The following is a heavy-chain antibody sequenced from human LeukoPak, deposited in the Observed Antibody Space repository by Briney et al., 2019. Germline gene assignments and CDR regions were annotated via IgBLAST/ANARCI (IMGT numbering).Heavy chain of an antibody. J-gene: IGHJ6*03. CDR1: GFTFSSYA. Sequence: GGSLRLSCAASGFTFSSYAMSWVRQAPGKGLEWVSAISGSGGSTYYANSVKGRFTISRDNSKNTLYLQMNSLRAEDTAVYYCAKEGVRGTYYYYYMDVWGKGTTVTVSS. CDR2: ISGSGGST. D-gene: IGHD3-10*01. V-gene: IGHV3-23*01. CDR3: AKEGVRGTYYYYYMDV.